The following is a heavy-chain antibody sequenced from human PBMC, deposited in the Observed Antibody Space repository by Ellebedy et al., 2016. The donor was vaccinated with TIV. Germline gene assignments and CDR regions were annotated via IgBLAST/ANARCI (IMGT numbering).Heavy chain of an antibody. CDR3: ARGGSGTYYVVFYYYGMDV. Sequence: GESLKISCAASGFSFSNYTMNWVRQAPGKGPEWVSSISSDTTYINYADSLKGRFTVSRDNAKNSLFLQMNSLRAEDTAVYYCARGGSGTYYVVFYYYGMDVWGQGTTVTVSS. V-gene: IGHV3-21*01. CDR1: GFSFSNYT. J-gene: IGHJ6*02. CDR2: ISSDTTYI. D-gene: IGHD3-10*01.